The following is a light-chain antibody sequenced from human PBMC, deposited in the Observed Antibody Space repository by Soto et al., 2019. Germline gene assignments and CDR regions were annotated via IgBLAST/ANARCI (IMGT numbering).Light chain of an antibody. J-gene: IGLJ3*02. CDR1: SSDVGGYNY. Sequence: QSVLTQPASVSGSPGQSITISCTGTSSDVGGYNYVSWYQQHPGKAPKLMIYEVSNRPSGVSNRFSGSKSDNTASLTISGLQAEDEADYYCSSYTSGSTGVFGGGTKLTVL. CDR3: SSYTSGSTGV. CDR2: EVS. V-gene: IGLV2-14*01.